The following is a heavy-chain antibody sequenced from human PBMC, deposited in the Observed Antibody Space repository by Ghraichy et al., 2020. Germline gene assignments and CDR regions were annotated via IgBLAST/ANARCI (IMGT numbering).Heavy chain of an antibody. CDR2: IWYDGSNK. J-gene: IGHJ6*02. CDR1: GFTFSSYG. D-gene: IGHD2-2*01. CDR3: AKDARSSSSPILGMDV. Sequence: PGGSLRLSCAASGFTFSSYGMHWVRQAPGKGLEWVAVIWYDGSNKNYADSVKGRFTISRDNSKNTLYLQMNSLRAEDTALYYCAKDARSSSSPILGMDVWGQGTTVTVSS. V-gene: IGHV3-33*06.